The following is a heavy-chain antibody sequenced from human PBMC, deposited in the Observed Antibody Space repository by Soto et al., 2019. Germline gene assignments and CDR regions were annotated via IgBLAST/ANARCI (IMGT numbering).Heavy chain of an antibody. CDR2: ISGSGGST. J-gene: IGHJ5*02. CDR3: VRGGGGGLFDP. Sequence: PGGSLRLSCAASGFTFSSYAMSWVRQAPGMGLEWVSAISGSGGSTYYAYSVKGRFTISRDNAKRSLYRQMMSLTAEDTAIYYCVRGGGGGLFDPWGQGTMVTVSS. CDR1: GFTFSSYA. D-gene: IGHD2-15*01. V-gene: IGHV3-23*01.